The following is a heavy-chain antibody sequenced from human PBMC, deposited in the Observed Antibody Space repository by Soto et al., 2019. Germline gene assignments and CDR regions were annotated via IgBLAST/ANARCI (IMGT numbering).Heavy chain of an antibody. Sequence: GASLKISCKGSGYIFTSYWISGVREMPGKGLHWMGSINPTHSYTNYSPSFQDHVTISADKSISTAYLHYTSLKASDTALYYCAKDRSWSSRDFDYWGQGTLVTVSS. J-gene: IGHJ4*01. CDR3: AKDRSWSSRDFDY. D-gene: IGHD3-16*02. CDR2: INPTHSYT. V-gene: IGHV5-10-1*01. CDR1: GYIFTSYW.